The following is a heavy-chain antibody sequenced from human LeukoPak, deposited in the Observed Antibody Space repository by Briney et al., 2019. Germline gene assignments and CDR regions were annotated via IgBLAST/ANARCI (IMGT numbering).Heavy chain of an antibody. CDR1: GFTFSSYA. J-gene: IGHJ4*02. D-gene: IGHD5-24*01. Sequence: GGSLRLSCAASGFTFSSYAMHWVRQAPGKGLEHVSAISTDGGTTYYANSVKGRFTISRDNSKNTLHLQMGSLRAEDMAVYYCVRDQFPGSWLQGGFDFWGQGTLVTVSS. V-gene: IGHV3-64*01. CDR2: ISTDGGTT. CDR3: VRDQFPGSWLQGGFDF.